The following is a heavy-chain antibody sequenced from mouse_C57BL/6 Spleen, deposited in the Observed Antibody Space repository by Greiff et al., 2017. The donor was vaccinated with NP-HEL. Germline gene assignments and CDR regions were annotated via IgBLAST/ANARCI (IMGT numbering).Heavy chain of an antibody. V-gene: IGHV1-18*01. CDR1: GYTFTDYN. Sequence: VQLKESGPELVKPGASVKIPCKASGYTFTDYNMDWVKQSHGKSLEWIGDINPNNGGTIYNQKFKGKATLTVDKSSSTAYMELRSLTSEDTAVYYCARRDDYSNFSWFAYWGQGTLVTVSA. D-gene: IGHD2-5*01. CDR3: ARRDDYSNFSWFAY. CDR2: INPNNGGT. J-gene: IGHJ3*01.